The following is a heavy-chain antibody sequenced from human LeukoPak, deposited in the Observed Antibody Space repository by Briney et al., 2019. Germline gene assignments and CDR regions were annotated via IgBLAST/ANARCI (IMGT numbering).Heavy chain of an antibody. Sequence: SQTLSLTCAISADSVSSNSAAWNWIRQSPSRGLEWLGRTYYRSKWSTYYAVSVKSRISINRDTSKNQISLQLNSVTPEDTAVYYCARSTGPIDYWGQGTLVTVSS. V-gene: IGHV6-1*01. CDR1: ADSVSSNSAA. CDR2: TYYRSKWST. D-gene: IGHD1-1*01. CDR3: ARSTGPIDY. J-gene: IGHJ4*02.